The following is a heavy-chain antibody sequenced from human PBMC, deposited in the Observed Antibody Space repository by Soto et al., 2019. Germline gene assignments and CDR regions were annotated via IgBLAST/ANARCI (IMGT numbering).Heavy chain of an antibody. CDR1: GFTFSSYG. D-gene: IGHD4-17*01. CDR3: VHPRSTVQIPPT. J-gene: IGHJ5*02. Sequence: PGGSLRLSCAASGFTFSSYGMHWVRQAPGKGLEYVSGISSNGDSTYYADSVKGRFTISRDNSKNTLYLQMSSLRAVDTAVYYCVHPRSTVQIPPTWGQGTLVTVSS. V-gene: IGHV3-64D*06. CDR2: ISSNGDST.